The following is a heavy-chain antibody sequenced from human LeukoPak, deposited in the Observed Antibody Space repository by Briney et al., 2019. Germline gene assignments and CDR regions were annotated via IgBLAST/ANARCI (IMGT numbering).Heavy chain of an antibody. CDR3: VRDGDAYNFDF. D-gene: IGHD5-24*01. CDR1: GFTLSLAW. CDR2: IKNDGSYT. V-gene: IGHV3-74*01. J-gene: IGHJ4*02. Sequence: GGSLRLSCATSGFTLSLAWMHWVRQAPGKGLEWVSRIKNDGSYTNYADSVKGRFTISRDNARNTLNLHMISLRAEDTAVYFCVRDGDAYNFDFWGQGVLVTVSS.